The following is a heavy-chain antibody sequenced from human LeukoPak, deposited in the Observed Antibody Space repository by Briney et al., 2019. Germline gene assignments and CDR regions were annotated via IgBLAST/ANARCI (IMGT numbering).Heavy chain of an antibody. CDR2: ISNSGDNI. D-gene: IGHD1-14*01. Sequence: PGGSLRLSCAASGFTFSDYYMSWIRQAPGKGLEWVSYISNSGDNIYYAESVKGRFTISRDNAKNSLYLQMDSLTAEDTAVYYCARGTGQVDYWGQGTLVTVSS. CDR3: ARGTGQVDY. CDR1: GFTFSDYY. V-gene: IGHV3-11*04. J-gene: IGHJ4*02.